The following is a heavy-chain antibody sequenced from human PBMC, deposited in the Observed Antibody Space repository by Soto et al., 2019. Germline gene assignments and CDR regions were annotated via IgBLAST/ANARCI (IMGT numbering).Heavy chain of an antibody. Sequence: SVKVSCKASGGTFSSYAISWVRQAPGQGLEWMGGIIPIFGTANYAQKFQGRVTITADESTSTAYMELSSLRSEDTAVYYCARGGELLLNRDAFDIWGQGTMVTVSS. CDR3: ARGGELLLNRDAFDI. J-gene: IGHJ3*02. CDR1: GGTFSSYA. CDR2: IIPIFGTA. V-gene: IGHV1-69*13. D-gene: IGHD2-15*01.